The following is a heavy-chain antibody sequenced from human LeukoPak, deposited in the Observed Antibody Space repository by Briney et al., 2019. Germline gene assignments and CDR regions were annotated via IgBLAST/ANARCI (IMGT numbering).Heavy chain of an antibody. CDR3: ARGSGYYPFIDY. V-gene: IGHV3-21*01. Sequence: GGSLRLSCAASGFTFSSYSMIWVPEAPGKGVVWVSSISSSSSYIYYADSVKGRFTISRDNAKNSLYLQMNSLRAEDTAVYYCARGSGYYPFIDYWGQGTLVTVSS. CDR2: ISSSSSYI. D-gene: IGHD3-22*01. CDR1: GFTFSSYS. J-gene: IGHJ4*02.